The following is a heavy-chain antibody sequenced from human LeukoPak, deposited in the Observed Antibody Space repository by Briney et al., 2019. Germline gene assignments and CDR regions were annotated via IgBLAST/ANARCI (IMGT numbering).Heavy chain of an antibody. CDR3: ARDSPPLPVFYGMDV. J-gene: IGHJ6*02. CDR2: ISAYNGNT. V-gene: IGHV1-18*01. CDR1: GYTFTSYG. D-gene: IGHD2-8*01. Sequence: ASVKVSCRASGYTFTSYGISWVRQAPGQGLEWMGWISAYNGNTNYAQKLQGRVTMTTDTSTSTAYMELRSLRSDDTAVYYCARDSPPLPVFYGMDVWGQGTTVTVSS.